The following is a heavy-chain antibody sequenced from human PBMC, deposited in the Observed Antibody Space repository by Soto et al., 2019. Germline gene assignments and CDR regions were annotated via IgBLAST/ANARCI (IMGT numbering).Heavy chain of an antibody. V-gene: IGHV1-69*13. D-gene: IGHD1-26*01. Sequence: SVKVSCKTSGGTFGSYAIAWVRQAPGQGLEWMGVTIPIFRRAHYAQKFQGRVNITADESTNTAYMELSSLTFEDTATYYCATEGAYPYYFDFWGPGTLVTVSS. CDR2: TIPIFRRA. J-gene: IGHJ4*02. CDR1: GGTFGSYA. CDR3: ATEGAYPYYFDF.